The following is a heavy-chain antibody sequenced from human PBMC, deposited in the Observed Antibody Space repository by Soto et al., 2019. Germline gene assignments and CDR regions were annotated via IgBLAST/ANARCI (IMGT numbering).Heavy chain of an antibody. CDR3: ARGVAGSFDY. CDR2: IYYSGST. D-gene: IGHD6-19*01. Sequence: SETLSLTCTVSGVSISNFYWSWIRQPPGKGLEWIGYIYYSGSTNYNPSLKGRVTINPDTSKNQFSLQLNSVTPEDTAVYYCARGVAGSFDYWGQGTLVTVAS. J-gene: IGHJ4*02. V-gene: IGHV4-59*12. CDR1: GVSISNFY.